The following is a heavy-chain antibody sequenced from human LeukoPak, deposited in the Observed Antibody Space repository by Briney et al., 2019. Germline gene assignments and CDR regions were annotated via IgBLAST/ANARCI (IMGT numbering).Heavy chain of an antibody. D-gene: IGHD3-22*01. CDR3: AKFYYDDSGAS. CDR2: IWYDGSHR. Sequence: GGSLRLSCAASGFTFSSYAMHWVRQAPGKGLEWVALIWYDGSHRYYADSVKGRFTISRDDSTRTLYLQMNSLGVDDTAIYYCAKFYYDDSGASWGQGTLVTVSP. V-gene: IGHV3-33*06. J-gene: IGHJ5*02. CDR1: GFTFSSYA.